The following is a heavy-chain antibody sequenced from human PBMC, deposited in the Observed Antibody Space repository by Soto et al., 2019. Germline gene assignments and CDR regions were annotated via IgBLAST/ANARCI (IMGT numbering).Heavy chain of an antibody. CDR1: GGTFSSYA. CDR2: IIPIFGTA. V-gene: IGHV1-69*13. D-gene: IGHD2-15*01. Sequence: SVKVSCKASGGTFSSYATSWVRQAPGQGLEWMGGIIPIFGTANYAQKFQGRVTITADESTSTAYMELSSLRSEDTAAYYFSSRRYCSGGSCYFIFDYWGQGTLVTASS. CDR3: SSRRYCSGGSCYFIFDY. J-gene: IGHJ4*02.